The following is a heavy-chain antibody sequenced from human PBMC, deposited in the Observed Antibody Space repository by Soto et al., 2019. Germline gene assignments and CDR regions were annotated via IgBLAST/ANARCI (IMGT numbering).Heavy chain of an antibody. CDR3: ASDPEAAAAGALDI. V-gene: IGHV3-33*01. D-gene: IGHD6-13*01. CDR2: IWYDGSNK. Sequence: QVQLVESGGGVVQPGRSLRLSCAASGFTFSSYGMHWVRQAPGKGLEWVAVIWYDGSNKYYADSVKGRFTISRDNSKNTLYLQMNSLGAEDTAVYYWASDPEAAAAGALDIWGQVTMVTVSS. CDR1: GFTFSSYG. J-gene: IGHJ3*02.